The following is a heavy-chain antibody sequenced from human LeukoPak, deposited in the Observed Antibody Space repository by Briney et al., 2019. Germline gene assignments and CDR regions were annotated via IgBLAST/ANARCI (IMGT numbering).Heavy chain of an antibody. V-gene: IGHV1-69*05. D-gene: IGHD3-3*02. J-gene: IGHJ6*03. CDR1: GGTFSSYA. Sequence: ASVKVSCKASGGTFSSYAISWVRQAPGQGLEWMGGIIPIFGTANYAQKFQGRVTITTDESTSTAYMELSSLRSEDTAVYYCARGTLVGPYYYYYMDVWGKGTTVTVSS. CDR2: IIPIFGTA. CDR3: ARGTLVGPYYYYYMDV.